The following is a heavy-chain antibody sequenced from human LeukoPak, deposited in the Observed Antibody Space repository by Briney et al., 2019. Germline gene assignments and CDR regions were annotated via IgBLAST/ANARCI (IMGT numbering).Heavy chain of an antibody. CDR3: ARQGNTTSLFDY. D-gene: IGHD1-14*01. V-gene: IGHV4-34*01. CDR2: IYHSGST. CDR1: GGSFSDYY. Sequence: SESLSLTCAVYGGSFSDYYWSWIRQPPGKGLEWIGEIYHSGSTKYNPSLKSRVTMSVDTSKNQFSLKLSSVTAADTAVYYCARQGNTTSLFDYWGQGNLVTVSS. J-gene: IGHJ4*02.